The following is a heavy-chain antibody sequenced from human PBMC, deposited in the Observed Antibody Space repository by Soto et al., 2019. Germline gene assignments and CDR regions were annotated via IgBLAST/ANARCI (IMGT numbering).Heavy chain of an antibody. CDR1: GFTFSSYA. Sequence: QVQLVESGGGVVQPGRSLRLSCAASGFTFSSYAMHWVRQAPGKGLEWVAVISYDGSNKYYADSVKGRFTISRDNSKNTLYLQMNSLRAEDTAVYYCARPLFLAAAGIPNDYWGQGTLVTVSS. D-gene: IGHD6-13*01. V-gene: IGHV3-30-3*01. CDR2: ISYDGSNK. CDR3: ARPLFLAAAGIPNDY. J-gene: IGHJ4*02.